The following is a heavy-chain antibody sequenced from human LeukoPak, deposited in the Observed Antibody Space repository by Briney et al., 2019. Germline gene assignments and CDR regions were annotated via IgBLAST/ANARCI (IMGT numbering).Heavy chain of an antibody. CDR3: ARDPTYYYGSGSYV. V-gene: IGHV4-4*07. CDR1: GGSISSYY. J-gene: IGHJ4*02. D-gene: IGHD3-10*01. Sequence: SETLSLTCTVSGGSISSYYWSWIRQPAGKGLEWIGRIYTSGSTNYNPSLKSRVTISVDTSKNQFSLKPSSVTAADTAVYYCARDPTYYYGSGSYVWGQGTLVTVSS. CDR2: IYTSGST.